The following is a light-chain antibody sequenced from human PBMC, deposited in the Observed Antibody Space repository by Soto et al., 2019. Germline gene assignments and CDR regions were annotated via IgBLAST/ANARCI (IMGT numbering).Light chain of an antibody. V-gene: IGLV2-14*01. CDR3: GSYTGSIYV. J-gene: IGLJ1*01. CDR1: CSDVGGYKF. CDR2: EVS. Sequence: QSALTQPASVSGSPGQSITISCTGTCSDVGGYKFVSWYQQHPGKAPKLMIYEVSNRPSGVSSRFSGSKSGNTASLTISGLQAEDEADYYCGSYTGSIYVFGTGTKLTVL.